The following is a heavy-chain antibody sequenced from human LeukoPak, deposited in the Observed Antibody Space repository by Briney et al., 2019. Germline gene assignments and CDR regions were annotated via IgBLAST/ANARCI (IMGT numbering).Heavy chain of an antibody. CDR2: IIPIFGTA. CDR1: GGTFSSYA. D-gene: IGHD2-15*01. J-gene: IGHJ4*02. Sequence: ASVKVSCKASGGTFSSYANSWVRRAPGQGLEWMGGIIPIFGTANYAQKFQGRVTITADESTSTAYMELSSLRSEDTAVYYCARGSALLALSFDYWGQGTLVTVSS. V-gene: IGHV1-69*13. CDR3: ARGSALLALSFDY.